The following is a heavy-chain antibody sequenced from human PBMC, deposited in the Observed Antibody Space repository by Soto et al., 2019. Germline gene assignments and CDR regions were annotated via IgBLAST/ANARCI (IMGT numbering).Heavy chain of an antibody. J-gene: IGHJ4*02. CDR1: GFTFRNYG. Sequence: GGSLRLSCAASGFTFRNYGMNWVRQAPGKGLEWVSYIGIGSSTTYYADSVKGRFTISRDNAKNSLYLQMNSLRAEDTAVYYCARTLPNRQLFDSWSQGTLVTVSS. CDR3: ARTLPNRQLFDS. V-gene: IGHV3-48*01. CDR2: IGIGSSTT. D-gene: IGHD1-1*01.